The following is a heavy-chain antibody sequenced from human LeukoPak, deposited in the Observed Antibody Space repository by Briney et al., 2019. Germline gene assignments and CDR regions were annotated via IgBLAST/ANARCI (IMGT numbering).Heavy chain of an antibody. Sequence: GASVKVSCKASGYTFTSYGISWVRQAPGQGLEWMGWISAYNGNTSYAQKLQGRVTMTTDTSTSTAYMELRSLRSDDTAVYYCARGAIFGVVTDNWFDPWGQGTLVTVSS. CDR1: GYTFTSYG. J-gene: IGHJ5*02. CDR3: ARGAIFGVVTDNWFDP. D-gene: IGHD3-3*01. CDR2: ISAYNGNT. V-gene: IGHV1-18*01.